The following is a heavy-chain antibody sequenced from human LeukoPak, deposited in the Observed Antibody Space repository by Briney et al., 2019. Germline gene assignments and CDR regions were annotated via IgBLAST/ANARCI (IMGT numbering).Heavy chain of an antibody. D-gene: IGHD6-13*01. CDR1: GFTFSSYW. J-gene: IGHJ5*02. CDR3: ARDQVSSWYVGVYGWFDP. CDR2: IKQDGSEK. V-gene: IGHV3-7*03. Sequence: GGSLRLSCAASGFTFSSYWMSWVRQAPGKGLEWVANIKQDGSEKYYVDSVKGRFTIPRDNAKNSLYLQMNSLRAEDTAVYYCARDQVSSWYVGVYGWFDPWGQGTLVTVSS.